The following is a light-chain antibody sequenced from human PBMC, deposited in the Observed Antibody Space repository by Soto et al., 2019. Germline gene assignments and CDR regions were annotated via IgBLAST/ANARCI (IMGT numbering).Light chain of an antibody. CDR1: QSITSN. CDR3: QQYGSSPLT. CDR2: ETS. J-gene: IGKJ4*01. V-gene: IGKV3-20*01. Sequence: EIVMTQSPATLSVSPGERSTLSCRDSQSITSNLHWYRNKPGQAHSLLIYETSTRDTGIPARFSGSGSGTDFTLTISRLETEDFAVNSCQQYGSSPLTFGGGTKVDI.